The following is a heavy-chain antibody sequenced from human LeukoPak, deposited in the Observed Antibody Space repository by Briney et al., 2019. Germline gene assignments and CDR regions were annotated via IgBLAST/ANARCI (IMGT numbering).Heavy chain of an antibody. CDR2: ISAYNGNT. V-gene: IGHV1-18*01. CDR1: GYTFTSYG. D-gene: IGHD3-22*01. CDR3: ARSGSYYDSSGYRYFDY. Sequence: ASVKVSCKASGYTFTSYGISWVRQAPGQGLEWMGWISAYNGNTNYAQKLQGRVTMTTDTSTSAAYMELRSLRSDDTAVYYCARSGSYYDSSGYRYFDYWGQGTLVTVSS. J-gene: IGHJ4*02.